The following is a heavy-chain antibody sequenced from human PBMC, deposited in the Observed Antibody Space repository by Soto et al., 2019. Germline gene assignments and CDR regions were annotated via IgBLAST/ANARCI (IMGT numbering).Heavy chain of an antibody. D-gene: IGHD4-4*01. J-gene: IGHJ6*02. CDR3: ARFTVATPSVGMDV. Sequence: EVQLVETGGGLIQPGGSLRLSCAASGFTVSSNYMSWVRQAPGKGLEGVSVIYSGGSTYYADSVKGRFTISRDNSKNTLYLQMNSLRAEDTAVYYCARFTVATPSVGMDVWGQGTTVTVSS. V-gene: IGHV3-53*02. CDR1: GFTVSSNY. CDR2: IYSGGST.